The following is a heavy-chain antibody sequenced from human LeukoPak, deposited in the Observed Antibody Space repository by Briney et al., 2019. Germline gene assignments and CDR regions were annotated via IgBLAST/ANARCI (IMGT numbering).Heavy chain of an antibody. D-gene: IGHD3-22*01. CDR2: IIPMFGTP. CDR3: ASNYYDSVGYYYVIPLGN. J-gene: IGHJ4*02. CDR1: GDNFSSYA. V-gene: IGHV1-69*13. Sequence: ASVTVSCKASGDNFSSYAFSWVRQAPGQGLEWMGRIIPMFGTPNYAQTFQDRVTITADESTKTAYMELSSLRSEDTAVYYCASNYYDSVGYYYVIPLGNWGQGTLVTVSS.